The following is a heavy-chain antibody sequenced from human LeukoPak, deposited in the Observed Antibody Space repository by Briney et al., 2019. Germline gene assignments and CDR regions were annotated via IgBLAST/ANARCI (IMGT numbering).Heavy chain of an antibody. V-gene: IGHV1-2*02. CDR1: GYTFTGYY. J-gene: IGHJ3*02. D-gene: IGHD2-15*01. CDR2: INPNSAGT. CDR3: TRGVLLQGRGAFDI. Sequence: ASVKVSCKASGYTFTGYYMHWVRQAPGQGLEWMGWINPNSAGTNFAQKFQGRVTMTRDTSISTVYMELSSLNSDDTAVYYCTRGVLLQGRGAFDIWGQGTMVTVSS.